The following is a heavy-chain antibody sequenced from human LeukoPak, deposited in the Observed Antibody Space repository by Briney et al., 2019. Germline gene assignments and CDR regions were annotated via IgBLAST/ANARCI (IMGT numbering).Heavy chain of an antibody. CDR1: GFTFSSYG. CDR2: ISYDGSNK. Sequence: GRSLRPARAASGFTFSSYGMDSARQDPSKGLGWVAVISYDGSNKYYADSVKGRFTISRDNTKNTLYLQMNSLRAEDTAVYYCAKGERIVVVPTAIYYWGQGTLVSLSS. V-gene: IGHV3-30*18. CDR3: AKGERIVVVPTAIYY. J-gene: IGHJ4*02. D-gene: IGHD2-2*01.